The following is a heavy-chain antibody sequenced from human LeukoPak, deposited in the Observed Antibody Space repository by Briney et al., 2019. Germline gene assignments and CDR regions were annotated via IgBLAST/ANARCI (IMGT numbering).Heavy chain of an antibody. CDR3: ARDHSSGWPPGEDGNWFDP. J-gene: IGHJ5*02. Sequence: ASVKVSCKASGYTFTSYAMHWVRQAPGQRLEWMGWINAGNGNTKYSQEFQGRVTITRDTSASTAYMELSSLRSEDMAVYYCARDHSSGWPPGEDGNWFDPWGQGTLVTVSS. D-gene: IGHD6-19*01. CDR1: GYTFTSYA. V-gene: IGHV1-3*03. CDR2: INAGNGNT.